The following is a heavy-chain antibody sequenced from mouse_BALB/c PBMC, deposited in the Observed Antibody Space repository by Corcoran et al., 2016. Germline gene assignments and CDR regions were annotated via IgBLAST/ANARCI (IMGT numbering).Heavy chain of an antibody. J-gene: IGHJ2*01. CDR3: ARSLLRLPFDY. Sequence: EVLLQQSGPELVKPGASVKIPCKASGYTFTDYTMNWVKQSHGKNLEWIGLINPYNGGTSYNQKFKGKATLTVDKSSSTAYMELLSLTSEDSAVYYCARSLLRLPFDYWGHGTTLTVSS. CDR1: GYTFTDYT. CDR2: INPYNGGT. D-gene: IGHD1-2*01. V-gene: IGHV1-18*01.